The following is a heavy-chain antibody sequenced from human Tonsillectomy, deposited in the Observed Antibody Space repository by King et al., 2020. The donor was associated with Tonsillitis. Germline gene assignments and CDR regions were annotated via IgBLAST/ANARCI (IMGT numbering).Heavy chain of an antibody. D-gene: IGHD6-19*01. J-gene: IGHJ4*02. CDR1: GDSVSSNSAA. V-gene: IGHV6-1*01. CDR3: ARSTTLYRSGWYDFEPPFDY. CDR2: TYYRSKWYN. Sequence: VQLQQSGPGLVKPSQTLSLTCAISGDSVSSNSAAWNWIRQSPSRGLEWLGRTYYRSKWYNDYAVTVKSRITINRNTSKNQFSLQLNSVTPEDTAVYYSARSTTLYRSGWYDFEPPFDYWGQGTLVTVSS.